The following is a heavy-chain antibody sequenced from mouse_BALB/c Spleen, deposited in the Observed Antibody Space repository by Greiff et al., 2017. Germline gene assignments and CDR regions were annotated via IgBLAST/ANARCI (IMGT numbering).Heavy chain of an antibody. CDR2: IRNKANGYTT. D-gene: IGHD2-4*01. CDR1: GFTFTDYY. V-gene: IGHV7-3*02. Sequence: EVMLVESGGGLVQPGGSLRLSCATSGFTFTDYYMSWVRQPPGKALEWLGFIRNKANGYTTEYSASVKGRFTISRDNSQSILYLQMNTLRAEDSATYYCARVIEDYDYWGQGTTLTVSS. CDR3: ARVIEDYDY. J-gene: IGHJ2*01.